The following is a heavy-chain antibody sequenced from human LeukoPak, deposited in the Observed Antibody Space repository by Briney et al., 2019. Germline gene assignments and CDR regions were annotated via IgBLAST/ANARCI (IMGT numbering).Heavy chain of an antibody. D-gene: IGHD1-26*01. Sequence: GGSLRLSCAASGFTFSSYWMSWVRQAPGKGLEWVANIKQDGSEKYYVDSVKGRFTISRDNAKNSLYLQMNSLRAEDTAVYYCARGPYYGIYYYYMDVWGKGTTVTISS. CDR1: GFTFSSYW. J-gene: IGHJ6*03. CDR2: IKQDGSEK. CDR3: ARGPYYGIYYYYMDV. V-gene: IGHV3-7*01.